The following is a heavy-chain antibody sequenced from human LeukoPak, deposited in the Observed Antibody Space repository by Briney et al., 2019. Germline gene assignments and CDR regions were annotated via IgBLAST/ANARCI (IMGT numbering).Heavy chain of an antibody. CDR2: INPNSGGT. Sequence: ASVKVSCKASGGTFSSYAISWVRQAPGQGLEWMGWINPNSGGTNYAQKFQGRVTMTRDTSIGTVYMELSGLTSDDTAVYYCGRAAGFSSGCLGDYWGQGTLVTVSS. CDR1: GGTFSSYA. J-gene: IGHJ4*02. CDR3: GRAAGFSSGCLGDY. V-gene: IGHV1-2*02. D-gene: IGHD6-19*01.